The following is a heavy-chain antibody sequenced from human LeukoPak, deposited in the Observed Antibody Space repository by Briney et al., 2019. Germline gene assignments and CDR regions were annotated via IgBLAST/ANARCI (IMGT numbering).Heavy chain of an antibody. CDR3: ARDRRRRLLGYFDL. CDR1: GGSISSSSYY. J-gene: IGHJ2*01. CDR2: IYYSGST. V-gene: IGHV4-39*07. Sequence: PSETLSLTCTVSGGSISSSSYYWGWIRQPPGKGLEWIGSIYYSGSTYYNPSLKSRVTISVDTSKNQFSLKLSSVTAADTAVYYCARDRRRRLLGYFDLWGRGTLVTVSS.